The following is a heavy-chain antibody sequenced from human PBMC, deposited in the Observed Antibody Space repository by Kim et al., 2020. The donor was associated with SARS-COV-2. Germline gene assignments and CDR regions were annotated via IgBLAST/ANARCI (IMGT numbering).Heavy chain of an antibody. J-gene: IGHJ5*02. D-gene: IGHD3-16*01. CDR1: GFTFSSYA. CDR3: AKDPPYDYVWGSLFDP. Sequence: GGSLRLSCAASGFTFSSYAMSWVRQAPGKGLEWVSAISGSGGSTYYAASVKDRFTISRDNSKNTLYLQMNRLRAEDTAVYYCAKDPPYDYVWGSLFDPWGQGTLVTLSS. CDR2: ISGSGGST. V-gene: IGHV3-23*01.